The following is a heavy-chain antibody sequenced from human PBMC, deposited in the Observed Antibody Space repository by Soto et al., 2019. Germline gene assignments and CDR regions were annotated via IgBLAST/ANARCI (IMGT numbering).Heavy chain of an antibody. CDR2: ISSSSSYI. J-gene: IGHJ4*02. Sequence: EVQLVESGGGLVKPGGSLRLSCAASGFTFSSYSMNWVRQAPGKGLEWVSSISSSSSYIYYADSVKGRFTISRDNAKNSLYLQMNGLRAEDTAVYYCGRAETTMVVVVPPGYWGQGTLVTVSS. CDR1: GFTFSSYS. V-gene: IGHV3-21*01. CDR3: GRAETTMVVVVPPGY. D-gene: IGHD3-22*01.